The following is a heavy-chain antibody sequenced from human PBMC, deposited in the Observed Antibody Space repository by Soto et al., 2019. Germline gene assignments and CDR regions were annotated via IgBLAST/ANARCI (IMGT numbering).Heavy chain of an antibody. Sequence: QVQLVESGGGVVQPGRSLRLSCAASGFTFSSYGMHWVRQAPGKGLEWVAVISYDGSNKYYADSVKGRFTISRDNSKNTLYLQMNSRRAEDTAVYYCAKESVLRYFDWLPTSYYYYGMDVWGQGTTVTVSS. V-gene: IGHV3-30*18. D-gene: IGHD3-9*01. J-gene: IGHJ6*02. CDR1: GFTFSSYG. CDR3: AKESVLRYFDWLPTSYYYYGMDV. CDR2: ISYDGSNK.